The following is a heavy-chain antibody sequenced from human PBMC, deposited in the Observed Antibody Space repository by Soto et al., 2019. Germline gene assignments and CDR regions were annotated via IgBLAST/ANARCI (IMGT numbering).Heavy chain of an antibody. Sequence: GGSLSLSCAASGFPFSSYSMHWVRQAPGKGLEWVAVIYSGGSTYYADSVKGRFTISRDNSKNTLYLQMNSLRAEDTAVYYCARGGYSPYYGMDVWGQGTTVTVSS. J-gene: IGHJ6*02. V-gene: IGHV3-53*01. D-gene: IGHD5-18*01. CDR2: IYSGGST. CDR3: ARGGYSPYYGMDV. CDR1: GFPFSSYS.